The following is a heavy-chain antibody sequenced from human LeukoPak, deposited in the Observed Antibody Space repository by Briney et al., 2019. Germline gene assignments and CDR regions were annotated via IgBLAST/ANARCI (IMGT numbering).Heavy chain of an antibody. CDR3: ARDRPANPYYYDSSGYLIPAFDI. V-gene: IGHV3-21*01. Sequence: PGGSLRLSCAASGFTFSSYSMNWVRQAPGKGLEWVSSISSSSSYIYYADSVKGRFTISRDNAKNSLYLQMNSLRAEDTAVYYCARDRPANPYYYDSSGYLIPAFDIWGQGTMVTVSS. J-gene: IGHJ3*02. CDR1: GFTFSSYS. D-gene: IGHD3-22*01. CDR2: ISSSSSYI.